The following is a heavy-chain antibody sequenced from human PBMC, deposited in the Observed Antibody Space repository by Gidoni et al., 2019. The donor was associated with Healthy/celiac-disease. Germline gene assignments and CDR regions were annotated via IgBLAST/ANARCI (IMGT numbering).Heavy chain of an antibody. V-gene: IGHV4-31*03. CDR2: IYYSGST. Sequence: QVQLQESGPGLVKPSQTLSLPCTVSGGSISSGGYYWSWIRQHPGKGLEWIGYIYYSGSTYYNPSLKSRVTISVDTSKNQFSLKLSSVTAADTAVYYCARECGGDCYSDPVDWGQGTLVTVSS. J-gene: IGHJ4*02. D-gene: IGHD2-21*02. CDR3: ARECGGDCYSDPVD. CDR1: GGSISSGGYY.